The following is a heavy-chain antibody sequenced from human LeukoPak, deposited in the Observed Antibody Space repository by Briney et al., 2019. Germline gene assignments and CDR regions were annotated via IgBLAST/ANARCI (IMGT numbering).Heavy chain of an antibody. D-gene: IGHD2-15*01. CDR1: GFTFSSYG. Sequence: GGSLRLSCAASGFTFSSYGMHWVRQAPGKGLERVPVIWYDGSHQYYADSVKGRFTISRDNSKNTLDLQMNSLRVEDTAVYFCAKDKDTPATAQPQRGYFESWGQGTLVTVSS. CDR3: AKDKDTPATAQPQRGYFES. V-gene: IGHV3-33*06. CDR2: IWYDGSHQ. J-gene: IGHJ4*02.